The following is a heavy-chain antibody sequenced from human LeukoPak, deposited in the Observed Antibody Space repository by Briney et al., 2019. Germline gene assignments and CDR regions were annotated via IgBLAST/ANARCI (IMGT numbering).Heavy chain of an antibody. CDR3: AGSNYLIR. CDR2: ISSSSNYI. V-gene: IGHV3-21*06. J-gene: IGHJ4*02. Sequence: PGGSLRLSCVASGFTFSTYSMNWVRQAPGKGLEWVSSISSSSNYIYYADSVKGRFTISRDNAKNSLYLQMNSLRAEDTAVYYCAGSNYLIRWGQGTLVTVSS. CDR1: GFTFSTYS. D-gene: IGHD4-11*01.